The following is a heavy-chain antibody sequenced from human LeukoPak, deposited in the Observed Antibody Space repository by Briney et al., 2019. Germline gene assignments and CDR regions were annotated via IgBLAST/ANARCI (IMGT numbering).Heavy chain of an antibody. J-gene: IGHJ4*02. CDR2: ISAYNGNT. D-gene: IGHD6-19*01. V-gene: IGHV1-18*01. CDR1: GYTFPSYG. CDR3: ARDLSIAVAGRQDY. Sequence: ASVKVSCKASGYTFPSYGISWVRQAPGQGIEWMGWISAYNGNTNYAQKLQGRVTMTTDTSTSTAYMELRSLRSDDTAVYYCARDLSIAVAGRQDYWGQGTLVTVSS.